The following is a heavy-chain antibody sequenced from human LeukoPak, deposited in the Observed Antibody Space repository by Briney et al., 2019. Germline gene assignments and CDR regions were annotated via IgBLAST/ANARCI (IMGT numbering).Heavy chain of an antibody. V-gene: IGHV3-33*06. D-gene: IGHD3-22*01. Sequence: PGGSLRLSCAASGFTFSSYGMHWVRQAPGKGLEWVAVIWYDGSNKYYADSVKGRFTISRDNSKNTLYLQMNSLRAEDTAVFYCAKHSGYSYSGSFDYWGQGTLVTVSS. CDR2: IWYDGSNK. CDR1: GFTFSSYG. J-gene: IGHJ4*02. CDR3: AKHSGYSYSGSFDY.